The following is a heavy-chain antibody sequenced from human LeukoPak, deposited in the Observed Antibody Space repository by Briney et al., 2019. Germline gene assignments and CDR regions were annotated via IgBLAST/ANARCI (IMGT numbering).Heavy chain of an antibody. V-gene: IGHV3-23*01. CDR3: AKKAQYNGNYPLDY. Sequence: HAGGSLRLSCAASGFSFSTFVMHWVRQAPGKGLEWVSGTSDRGDYTYYADSVKGRFTISRDNSKNTLYLQMNSLRAEDTALYFCAKKAQYNGNYPLDYWGQGTLVTVSS. CDR2: TSDRGDYT. D-gene: IGHD1-26*01. CDR1: GFSFSTFV. J-gene: IGHJ4*02.